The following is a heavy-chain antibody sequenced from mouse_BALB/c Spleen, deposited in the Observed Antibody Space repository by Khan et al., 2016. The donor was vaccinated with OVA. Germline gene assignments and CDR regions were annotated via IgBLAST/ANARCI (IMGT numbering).Heavy chain of an antibody. CDR2: INPTSGYT. CDR1: GYTFTSYW. V-gene: IGHV1-7*01. CDR3: SRDRIDY. Sequence: QVQLQQSGAELAKPGASVKMSCKASGYTFTSYWMHWVKQRPGQGLEWIGYINPTSGYTDYNEKFKDKATLSADKSSSTAYMQLSSLTSEDSAVYFCSRDRIDYWGQGTPLTVPS. J-gene: IGHJ2*01.